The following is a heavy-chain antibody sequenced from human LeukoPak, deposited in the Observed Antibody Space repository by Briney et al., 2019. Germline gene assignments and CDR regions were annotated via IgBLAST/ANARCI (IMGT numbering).Heavy chain of an antibody. V-gene: IGHV3-74*01. CDR1: GFTFSNYW. CDR2: INSDGRST. J-gene: IGHJ4*02. Sequence: GGSLTLSCAASGFTFSNYWMHWVRQASGKGLVWVSRINSDGRSTTSADSVKSRFTISRDNAKNTLYLQMNSLRAEDTAGYYCAKGGATVIDYWGQGTLVTVSS. CDR3: AKGGATVIDY. D-gene: IGHD4-17*01.